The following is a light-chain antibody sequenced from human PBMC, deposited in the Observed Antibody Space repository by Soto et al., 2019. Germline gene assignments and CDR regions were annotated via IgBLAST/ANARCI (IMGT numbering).Light chain of an antibody. CDR3: QHYQSGHPIT. CDR1: QSVSSSH. CDR2: GAS. J-gene: IGKJ5*01. Sequence: EIVLTQSPGTLSLSPGERATLSCRASQSVSSSHLAWYQQKPGQAPRLLISGASSRATGIPDRFTGSGSGTDFTLTISRLEPEDFALYYCQHYQSGHPITFGQGTRLEI. V-gene: IGKV3-20*01.